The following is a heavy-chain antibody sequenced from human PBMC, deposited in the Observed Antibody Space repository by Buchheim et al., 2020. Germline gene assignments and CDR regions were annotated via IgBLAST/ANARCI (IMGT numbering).Heavy chain of an antibody. Sequence: DVQLVESGGDLVQPGGSLRLSCAASGFDFSSYEINWVRQAPGKGLEWISYINANGGGIYYAGSVNGRFTVSRDTARSLVYLEMNSLRVEDTAVYYCAREELDCGGDCFLYWGQGT. CDR2: INANGGGI. CDR1: GFDFSSYE. J-gene: IGHJ4*02. V-gene: IGHV3-48*03. D-gene: IGHD2-21*01. CDR3: AREELDCGGDCFLY.